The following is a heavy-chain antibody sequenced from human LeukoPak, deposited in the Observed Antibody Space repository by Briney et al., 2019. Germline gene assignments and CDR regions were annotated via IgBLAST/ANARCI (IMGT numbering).Heavy chain of an antibody. CDR3: ASVAGEWGPYNGMDV. V-gene: IGHV4-31*03. Sequence: ASQTLSLTCTVSGGSISSGGYYWSWIRQHPGKGLEWIGYIYYSGSTYYNPSLKSRVTISVDTSKNQFSLKLSSVTAADTAVYYCASVAGEWGPYNGMDVWGQGTTVTVSS. CDR2: IYYSGST. D-gene: IGHD1-26*01. J-gene: IGHJ6*02. CDR1: GGSISSGGYY.